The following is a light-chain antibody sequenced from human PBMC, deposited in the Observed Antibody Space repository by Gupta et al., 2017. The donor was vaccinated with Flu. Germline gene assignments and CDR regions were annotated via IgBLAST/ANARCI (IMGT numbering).Light chain of an antibody. J-gene: IGKJ3*01. V-gene: IGKV1-39*01. CDR3: QQSDNTPLLT. CDR2: AAS. CDR1: QSISSY. Sequence: YSLSASVGDRVTITCRASQSISSYLNWYQQKPGKVPKLLIYAASSLQSGVPSRFSGSGSGTDLTLTISSRQLEDSATYYCQQSDNTPLLTFGHGTKVDIK.